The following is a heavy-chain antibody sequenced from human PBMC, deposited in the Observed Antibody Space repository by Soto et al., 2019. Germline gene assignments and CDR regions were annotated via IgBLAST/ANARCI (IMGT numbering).Heavy chain of an antibody. CDR2: ISGSGGST. CDR3: AKIRDFWSGYPIDY. V-gene: IGHV3-23*01. CDR1: GFTFSSYA. J-gene: IGHJ4*02. D-gene: IGHD3-3*01. Sequence: EVQLLESGGGLVQPGGSLRLSCAASGFTFSSYAMSWVRQAPGKGLEWVSAISGSGGSTYYADSVKGRFTISRDDSKNTLYLQMNSLRAEDTAVYYCAKIRDFWSGYPIDYWGQGTLVTVSS.